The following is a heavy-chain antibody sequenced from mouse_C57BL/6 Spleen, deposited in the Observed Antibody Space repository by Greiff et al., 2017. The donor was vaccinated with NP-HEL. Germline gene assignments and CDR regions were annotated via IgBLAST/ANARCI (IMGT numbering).Heavy chain of an antibody. CDR1: GYTFTSYW. V-gene: IGHV1-64*01. J-gene: IGHJ3*01. CDR2: IHPNSGST. Sequence: QVQLQQPGAELVKPGASVKLSCKASGYTFTSYWMHWVKQRPGQGLEWIGMIHPNSGSTNYNEKFKSKATLTVDKSYSTAYMQLSSLTSEDSAVYYCARWLPSLAWFAYWGQGTLVTVSA. CDR3: ARWLPSLAWFAY. D-gene: IGHD2-2*01.